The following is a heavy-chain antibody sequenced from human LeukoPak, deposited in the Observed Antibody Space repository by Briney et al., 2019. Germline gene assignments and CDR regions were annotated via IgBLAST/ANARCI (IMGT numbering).Heavy chain of an antibody. Sequence: GGSLRLSCAASGFTVSSNYMSWVRQAPGKGLEWVSVIYSGGSIYYADSVKGRFTISRDNAKNSLYLQMNSLRAEDTAVYYCARDDYGDHSLEDWGQGTLVTVSS. CDR3: ARDDYGDHSLED. J-gene: IGHJ4*02. V-gene: IGHV3-53*01. CDR1: GFTVSSNY. CDR2: IYSGGSI. D-gene: IGHD4-23*01.